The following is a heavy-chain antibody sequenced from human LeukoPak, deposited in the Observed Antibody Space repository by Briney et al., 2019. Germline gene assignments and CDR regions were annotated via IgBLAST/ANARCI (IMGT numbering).Heavy chain of an antibody. J-gene: IGHJ3*02. CDR2: IYYSGST. Sequence: PSETLSLTCAVSGGSMSSYHWNWIRQPPGKGLEWIAYIYYSGSTNYNPSLESRVTISIDTSKNQFSLKLTSVTAADTAVYYCARGDVFDTWGQGTLVTVSS. V-gene: IGHV4-59*01. CDR1: GGSMSSYH. CDR3: ARGDVFDT.